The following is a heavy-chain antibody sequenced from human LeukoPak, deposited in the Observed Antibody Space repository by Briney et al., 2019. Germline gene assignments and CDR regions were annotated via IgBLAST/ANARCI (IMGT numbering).Heavy chain of an antibody. Sequence: GGSLRLSCAASGFTFSSYAMHWVRQAPGKGLEWVAVISYDGSNKYYADSVKGRFTISRDNSKNTLYLQMNSLRAEDTAVYYCARGRRFDPWGQGTLVTVSS. CDR3: ARGRRFDP. CDR1: GFTFSSYA. J-gene: IGHJ5*02. V-gene: IGHV3-30-3*01. CDR2: ISYDGSNK.